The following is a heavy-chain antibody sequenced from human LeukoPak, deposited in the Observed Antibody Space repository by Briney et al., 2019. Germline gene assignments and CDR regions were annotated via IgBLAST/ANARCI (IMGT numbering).Heavy chain of an antibody. D-gene: IGHD2-15*01. CDR3: ARDPCSGGRCYSLTLDY. V-gene: IGHV1-2*02. J-gene: IGHJ4*02. CDR1: GYTFTGYY. CDR2: INPNSGGT. Sequence: GASVKVSCKASGYTFTGYYMHWVRQAPGQGLEWIGWINPNSGGTNYAQKFQGGVTMTRDTSFSSAYMELSRLRSDDTAVYYCARDPCSGGRCYSLTLDYWGQGTLVTVSS.